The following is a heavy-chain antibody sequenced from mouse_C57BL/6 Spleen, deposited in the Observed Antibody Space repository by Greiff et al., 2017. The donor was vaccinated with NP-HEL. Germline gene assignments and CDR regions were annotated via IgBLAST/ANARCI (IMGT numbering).Heavy chain of an antibody. J-gene: IGHJ4*01. D-gene: IGHD1-1*01. CDR3: ARPYYYGSDYYYAMDY. V-gene: IGHV1-55*01. Sequence: VKLQQPGAELVKPGASVKMSCKASGYTFTSYWITWVKQRPGQGLEWIGDIYPGSGSTNYNEKFKSKATLTVDTSSSTAYMQLSSLTSEDSAVYYCARPYYYGSDYYYAMDYWGQGTSVTVSS. CDR1: GYTFTSYW. CDR2: IYPGSGST.